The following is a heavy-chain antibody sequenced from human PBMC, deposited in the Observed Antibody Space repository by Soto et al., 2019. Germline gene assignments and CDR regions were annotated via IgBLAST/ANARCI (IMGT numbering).Heavy chain of an antibody. D-gene: IGHD3-3*01. CDR3: ARAVTIFGVVIVNWFDP. CDR1: GYTFTGYY. V-gene: IGHV1-2*02. Sequence: GASVKVSCKASGYTFTGYYMHWVRQAPGQGLEWMGWINPNSGGTNYAQKFQGRVTMTRDTSISTAYMELSRLRSDDTAVYYCARAVTIFGVVIVNWFDPWSQGTLVTVSS. CDR2: INPNSGGT. J-gene: IGHJ5*02.